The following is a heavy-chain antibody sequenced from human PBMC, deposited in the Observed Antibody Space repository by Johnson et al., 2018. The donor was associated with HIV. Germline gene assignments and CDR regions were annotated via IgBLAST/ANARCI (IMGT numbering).Heavy chain of an antibody. V-gene: IGHV3-30*04. J-gene: IGHJ3*02. D-gene: IGHD6-25*01. CDR2: ISYDGSNK. CDR1: AFSFSNYP. Sequence: QVQLVESGGGVVQPGRSLRLSCGASAFSFSNYPMHWVRQAPGKGLEWVAVISYDGSNKYYTDPVKGRFTISRDNSKNTLYLQINNLKTEDTAMYYCARAPPGGAFDIWGQGTMVTVSS. CDR3: ARAPPGGAFDI.